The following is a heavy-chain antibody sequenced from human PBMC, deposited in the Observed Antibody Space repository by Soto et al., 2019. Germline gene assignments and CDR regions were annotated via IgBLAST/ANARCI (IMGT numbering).Heavy chain of an antibody. V-gene: IGHV3-23*01. J-gene: IGHJ4*02. CDR3: AKPRRDWSQYYFDY. D-gene: IGHD3-9*01. CDR1: GFTFSSFA. Sequence: GGSLRLACAASGFTFSSFAMSWVRQAPGKGLEWVSTISGSGGNTYYADSVQDRFTISRDNSNNTLYLQMNSLRAEDTAIYYSAKPRRDWSQYYFDYWGQGTLVTVSS. CDR2: ISGSGGNT.